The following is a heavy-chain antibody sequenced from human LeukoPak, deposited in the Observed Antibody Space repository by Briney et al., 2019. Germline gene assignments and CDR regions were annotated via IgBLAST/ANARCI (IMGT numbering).Heavy chain of an antibody. V-gene: IGHV3-30*02. CDR3: VKDAIRGGNYPNYFDY. CDR2: IRYDGSNT. Sequence: GGSLRLSCAASGFSFTSYGMHWVRQAPGKGLEWVACIRYDGSNTYYADSVKGQFTISRDNSKNTLYLQMNSLRAEDTAVYYCVKDAIRGGNYPNYFDYWGQGSLVTVSS. D-gene: IGHD1-26*01. J-gene: IGHJ4*02. CDR1: GFSFTSYG.